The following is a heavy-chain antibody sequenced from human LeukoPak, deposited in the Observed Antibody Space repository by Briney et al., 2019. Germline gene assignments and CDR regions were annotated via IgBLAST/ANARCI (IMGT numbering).Heavy chain of an antibody. J-gene: IGHJ5*02. V-gene: IGHV3-74*01. Sequence: GGSLRLSFAFPGATFSTFWMHWVRQVPGKGPAWVSRTNPDGSRVDYADSVKGRFTISRDNARDTLYLQMNSLRVEDTAMYYCAFDFGGYSDTWGQGTLVTVSS. CDR1: GATFSTFW. D-gene: IGHD3-10*01. CDR3: AFDFGGYSDT. CDR2: TNPDGSRV.